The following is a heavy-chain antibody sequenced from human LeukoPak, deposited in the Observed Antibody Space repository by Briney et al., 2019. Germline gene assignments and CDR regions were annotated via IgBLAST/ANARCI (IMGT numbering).Heavy chain of an antibody. CDR1: GFTFSRYW. V-gene: IGHV3-7*03. D-gene: IGHD1-7*01. CDR2: IKEDGSKK. CDR3: ARKAQYNGHYPLDY. J-gene: IGHJ4*02. Sequence: GGSLRLSCAASGFTFSRYWMTWVRQAPGKGLEWVANIKEDGSKKNYVDSVKGRFTISRDSSKNTLSLQMNSLRAEDTALYFCARKAQYNGHYPLDYWGQGTLVTVSS.